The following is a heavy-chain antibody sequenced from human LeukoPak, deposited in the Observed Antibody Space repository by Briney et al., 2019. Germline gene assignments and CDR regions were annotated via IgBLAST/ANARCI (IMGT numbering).Heavy chain of an antibody. Sequence: ASVKVSCKASGYTFTSYGISWVRQAPGQGLEWMGWISAYNGNTNYAQKLQGRVTMTTDTSTSTAYMELRSLRSDDTAAYYCARALYGSGSYHWFDPWGQGTLVTVSS. V-gene: IGHV1-18*01. CDR3: ARALYGSGSYHWFDP. J-gene: IGHJ5*02. CDR1: GYTFTSYG. CDR2: ISAYNGNT. D-gene: IGHD3-10*01.